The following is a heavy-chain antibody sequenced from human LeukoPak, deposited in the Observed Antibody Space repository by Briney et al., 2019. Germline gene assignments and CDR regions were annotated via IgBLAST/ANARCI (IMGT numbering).Heavy chain of an antibody. J-gene: IGHJ4*02. Sequence: GGSLRLSCAASGFTFSSYAMSWVRQAPGKGLEWVSAISGSGGSTYYADSVKGRFTISRDNSKNTLYLQMNSLRAEDTAVYYCAKVGCSSTSCPRGFDFWGQGTLVTVSS. D-gene: IGHD2-2*01. CDR3: AKVGCSSTSCPRGFDF. CDR1: GFTFSSYA. V-gene: IGHV3-23*01. CDR2: ISGSGGST.